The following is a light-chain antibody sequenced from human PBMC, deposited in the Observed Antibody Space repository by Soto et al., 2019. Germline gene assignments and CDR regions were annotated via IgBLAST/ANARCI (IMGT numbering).Light chain of an antibody. J-gene: IGLJ3*02. CDR1: SSDVGGYNY. V-gene: IGLV2-14*01. Sequence: QSALTQPASVSGPPGQSITISCTGTSSDVGGYNYVSWYQHHPGKAPKLMIYEVTNRPSGVSNRFSGSKSGNTASLTISGLQDEDEADYYCAAWDDSLNVGVFGGGTKLTVL. CDR2: EVT. CDR3: AAWDDSLNVGV.